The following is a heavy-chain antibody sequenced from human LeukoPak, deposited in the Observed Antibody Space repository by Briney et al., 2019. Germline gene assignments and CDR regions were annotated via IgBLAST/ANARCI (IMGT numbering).Heavy chain of an antibody. Sequence: GGSLRLSCAASGFTFSSYSMNWVRQAPGKGLEWLSSTSSSSSYIYYADSVKGRFTISRDNSKNTLYLQMGSLRAEDMAVYYCARWAVANGMDVWGQGTTVTVSS. V-gene: IGHV3-21*01. CDR3: ARWAVANGMDV. CDR2: TSSSSSYI. CDR1: GFTFSSYS. D-gene: IGHD6-19*01. J-gene: IGHJ6*02.